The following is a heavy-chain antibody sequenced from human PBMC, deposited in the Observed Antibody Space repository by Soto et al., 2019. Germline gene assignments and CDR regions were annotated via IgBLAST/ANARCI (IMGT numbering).Heavy chain of an antibody. J-gene: IGHJ4*02. V-gene: IGHV1-69*06. CDR2: IIPISGTT. CDR3: ASDSSGSWNYFDY. CDR1: GGTFSTHA. Sequence: SVKVSCKASGGTFSTHAIIWVRQAPGHGLEWMGGIIPISGTTYYTQKFQGRVTITADKSTSTAYMELSSLRSEDTAVYYCASDSSGSWNYFDYWGQGTLVTVSS. D-gene: IGHD3-22*01.